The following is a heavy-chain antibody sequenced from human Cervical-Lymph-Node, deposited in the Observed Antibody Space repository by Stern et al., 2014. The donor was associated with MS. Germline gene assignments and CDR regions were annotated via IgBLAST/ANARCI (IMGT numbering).Heavy chain of an antibody. V-gene: IGHV4-61*08. Sequence: QVQLQESGPRLMKPSETLSLTCSVSGVSVSTSGFYWSWIRQAPGKGLEWIGYRYTTESANFNPSLRSRVTISLDRSRNQFSLRLNSVSAADTAVYYCARGTFNYFEGIDVWGQGTTVTVSS. D-gene: IGHD2/OR15-2a*01. CDR2: RYTTESA. J-gene: IGHJ6*02. CDR3: ARGTFNYFEGIDV. CDR1: GVSVSTSGFY.